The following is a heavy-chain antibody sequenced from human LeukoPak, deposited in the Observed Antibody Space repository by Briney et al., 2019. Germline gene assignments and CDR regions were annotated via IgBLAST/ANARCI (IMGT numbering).Heavy chain of an antibody. V-gene: IGHV1-8*01. CDR1: GYTFTSYD. Sequence: ASVKVSCKASGYTFTSYDINWVRQATGQGLGWMGWMNPNSGNTGYAQKFQGRVTMTRNTSISTAYMELSSLRSEDTAVYYCARGLSGGYSGYGSYYYYMDVWGKGTTVTISS. CDR2: MNPNSGNT. D-gene: IGHD5-12*01. CDR3: ARGLSGGYSGYGSYYYYMDV. J-gene: IGHJ6*03.